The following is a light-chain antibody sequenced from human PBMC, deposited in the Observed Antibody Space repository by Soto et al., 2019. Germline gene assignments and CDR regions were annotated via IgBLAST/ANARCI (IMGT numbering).Light chain of an antibody. CDR3: QQGSNSF. CDR2: DAS. J-gene: IGKJ3*01. Sequence: EIVLTQSPATLSLSPGERATLSCRASQSVSSYLAWYQQKPGQAPRLLIYDASNRATRIPARFSGSGSGTDFTLTISRLEPEDFAVYYCQQGSNSFFGPGTKVDIK. CDR1: QSVSSY. V-gene: IGKV3-11*01.